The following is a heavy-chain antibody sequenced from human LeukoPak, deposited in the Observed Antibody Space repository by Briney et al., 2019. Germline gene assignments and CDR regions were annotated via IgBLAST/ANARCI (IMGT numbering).Heavy chain of an antibody. J-gene: IGHJ4*02. V-gene: IGHV4-38-2*02. D-gene: IGHD3-10*01. Sequence: PSETLSLTCTVSGYSISSGYYWGWIRQPPGKGLEWIGSIYHSGSTYYNPSLKSRVTISVDTSKNQFSLKLSSVTAADTAVYYCARVPTYYYGSGSYFDYWGQGTLVTVSS. CDR1: GYSISSGYY. CDR2: IYHSGST. CDR3: ARVPTYYYGSGSYFDY.